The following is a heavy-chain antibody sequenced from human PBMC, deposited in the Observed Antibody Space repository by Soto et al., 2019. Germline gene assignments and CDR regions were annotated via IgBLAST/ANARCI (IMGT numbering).Heavy chain of an antibody. CDR1: GFTFSSYW. Sequence: GGSLRLSCAASGFTFSSYWMSWVRQAPGKGLEWVANIKQDGSEKYYVDSVKGRFTISRDNAKNSLYLQMNSLRAEDTAVYYCATLMVYATKRGRYYYMDVWGKGTTVTVSS. V-gene: IGHV3-7*01. D-gene: IGHD2-8*01. J-gene: IGHJ6*03. CDR2: IKQDGSEK. CDR3: ATLMVYATKRGRYYYMDV.